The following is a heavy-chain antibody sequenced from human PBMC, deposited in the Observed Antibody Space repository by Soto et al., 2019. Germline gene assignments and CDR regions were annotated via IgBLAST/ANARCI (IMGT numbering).Heavy chain of an antibody. V-gene: IGHV1-69*13. CDR2: IIPIFGTA. D-gene: IGHD3-9*01. Sequence: SEKVSCKASGGTFRSYSISWVLQAPGQGLEWMGGIIPIFGTANSAQKFQGRVTITADETTSTAYMELSSLRSEDTAVYYCARAGRYFHNWFDPWGQGTLVTVSS. CDR3: ARAGRYFHNWFDP. CDR1: GGTFRSYS. J-gene: IGHJ5*02.